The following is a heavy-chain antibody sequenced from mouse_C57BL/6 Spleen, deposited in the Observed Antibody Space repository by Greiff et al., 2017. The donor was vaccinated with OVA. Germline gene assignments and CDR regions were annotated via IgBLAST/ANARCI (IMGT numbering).Heavy chain of an antibody. D-gene: IGHD2-2*01. V-gene: IGHV1-15*01. CDR1: GYTFTDYE. Sequence: VQLQQSGAELVRPGASVTLSCKASGYTFTDYEMHWVKQTPVHGLEWIGAIDPETVGTAYNQKFKGKAILTADKSSSTAYMELRSLTSEDSAVYYCYGYDRFAYWGQGTLVTVSA. CDR2: IDPETVGT. J-gene: IGHJ3*01. CDR3: YGYDRFAY.